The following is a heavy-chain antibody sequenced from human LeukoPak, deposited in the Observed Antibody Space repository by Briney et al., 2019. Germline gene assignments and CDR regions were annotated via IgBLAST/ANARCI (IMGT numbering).Heavy chain of an antibody. V-gene: IGHV3-33*01. CDR3: ARGNSGSYDY. CDR2: IWYDGSKK. D-gene: IGHD1-26*01. Sequence: GGSLRLFCAASGFTFSSYGMHWVRQAPGKGLEWVAVIWYDGSKKYHADSVKGRFTISRDNSKNTMYLQMNSLRAEDTAVYYCARGNSGSYDYWGQGTLVTVSS. CDR1: GFTFSSYG. J-gene: IGHJ4*02.